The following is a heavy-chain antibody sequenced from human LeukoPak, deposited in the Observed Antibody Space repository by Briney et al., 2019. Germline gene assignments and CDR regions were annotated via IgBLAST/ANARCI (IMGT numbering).Heavy chain of an antibody. V-gene: IGHV1-69*13. J-gene: IGHJ6*04. D-gene: IGHD3-10*01. CDR3: ARDTMVRGVHYYYYYGMDV. CDR1: GGTFSSYA. Sequence: GASVKVSCKASGGTFSSYAISWVRQAPGQGLEWMGGIIPIFGTANYAQKFQGRVTITADESTSTAYVELSSLRSEDTAVYYCARDTMVRGVHYYYYYGMDVWGKGTTVTVSS. CDR2: IIPIFGTA.